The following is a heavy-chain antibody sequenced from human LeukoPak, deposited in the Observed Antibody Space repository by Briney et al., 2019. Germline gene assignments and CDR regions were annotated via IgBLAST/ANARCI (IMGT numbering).Heavy chain of an antibody. D-gene: IGHD4-17*01. V-gene: IGHV1-2*02. CDR1: GYTFTGYY. CDR3: ARDGAVYGDYVRHGYYYMDV. J-gene: IGHJ6*03. Sequence: ASVKVSCKASGYTFTGYYMHWVRQAPGQGLEWMGWINPNSGGTNYAQKFQGRVTMTRDTSISTAYMELSRLRSDDTAVYYCARDGAVYGDYVRHGYYYMDVWGKGTTVIVSS. CDR2: INPNSGGT.